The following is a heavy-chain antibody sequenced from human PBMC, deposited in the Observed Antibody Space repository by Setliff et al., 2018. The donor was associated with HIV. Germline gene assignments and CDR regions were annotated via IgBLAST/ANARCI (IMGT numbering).Heavy chain of an antibody. Sequence: SETLSLTCVVSYYSVNSDYHWGWIRQSPGRGLQWIGHIYRTGSTYYNPSLSGRVTMSIDTSKDQFSLKVTSLTAADTALYYCARVWLHKDADIPRFDPWGPGILVTGSA. CDR3: ARVWLHKDADIPRFDP. V-gene: IGHV4-38-2*01. J-gene: IGHJ5*02. D-gene: IGHD6-19*01. CDR1: YYSVNSDYH. CDR2: IYRTGST.